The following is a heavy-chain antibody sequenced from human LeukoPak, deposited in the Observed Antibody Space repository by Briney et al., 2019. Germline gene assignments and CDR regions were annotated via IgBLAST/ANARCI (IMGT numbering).Heavy chain of an antibody. CDR1: GFSVSSSY. V-gene: IGHV3-66*01. CDR3: ARVIEARHFDY. J-gene: IGHJ4*02. Sequence: GGSLGLSCAASGFSVSSSYMSWVRQAPGKGLEWVSLIYSGGSTYYADSVKGGFTISRDNSKNTMFLQMNSLRDEDTAVYYCARVIEARHFDYWGQGTLVTVSS. CDR2: IYSGGST. D-gene: IGHD6-6*01.